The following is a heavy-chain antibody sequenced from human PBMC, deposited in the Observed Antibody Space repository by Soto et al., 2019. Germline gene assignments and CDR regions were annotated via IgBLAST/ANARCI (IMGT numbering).Heavy chain of an antibody. Sequence: VQLVQSGAEVKKLGSSVKVSCKASGGTFNKYAISWVGQAPGQGLEWMGGIIPIFGTANYAQNFQGRVTITADESTSTAYMELRSLRSEDTAVYYCARGVHYDSSGYYYFYWGQGTLVTVSS. CDR2: IIPIFGTA. J-gene: IGHJ4*02. D-gene: IGHD3-22*01. CDR3: ARGVHYDSSGYYYFY. CDR1: GGTFNKYA. V-gene: IGHV1-69*01.